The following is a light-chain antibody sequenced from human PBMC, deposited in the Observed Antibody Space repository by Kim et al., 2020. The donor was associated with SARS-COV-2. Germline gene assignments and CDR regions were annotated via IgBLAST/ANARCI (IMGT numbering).Light chain of an antibody. Sequence: DIQMTQSPSSLSASVGDRVIITCRTSQSISGFLNWYQIKPGKAPKLLIYATSRLDIGVPSRFSGAGSGTDFTLTIGSLQPEDFATYYCQQSYSSTPTFGQGTRLEIK. CDR1: QSISGF. CDR3: QQSYSSTPT. CDR2: ATS. V-gene: IGKV1-39*01. J-gene: IGKJ5*01.